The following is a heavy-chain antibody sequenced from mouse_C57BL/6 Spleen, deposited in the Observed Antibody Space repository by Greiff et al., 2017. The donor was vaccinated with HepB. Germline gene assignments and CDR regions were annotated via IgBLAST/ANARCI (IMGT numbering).Heavy chain of an antibody. Sequence: VQLQQPGAELVMPGASVKLSCKASGYTFTSYWMHWVKQRPGQGLEWIGEIDPSDSYTNYNQKFKGKSTLTVDKSSSTAYMQLSSLTSEDSAVYYCARGAVADYWGQGTTLTVSS. D-gene: IGHD1-1*01. CDR2: IDPSDSYT. J-gene: IGHJ2*01. V-gene: IGHV1-69*01. CDR1: GYTFTSYW. CDR3: ARGAVADY.